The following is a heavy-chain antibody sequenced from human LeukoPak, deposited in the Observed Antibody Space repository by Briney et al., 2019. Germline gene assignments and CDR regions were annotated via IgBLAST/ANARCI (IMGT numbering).Heavy chain of an antibody. CDR3: ARGGWLLLSVFDY. CDR2: INHSGST. D-gene: IGHD3-22*01. V-gene: IGHV4-34*01. J-gene: IGHJ4*02. CDR1: GGSFSGYY. Sequence: SETLSLTCAVYGGSFSGYYWSWIRQPPGKGLEWIGEINHSGSTNYNPSLKSRVTISVDTSKNQFSLKLSSVTAADTAVYYCARGGWLLLSVFDYWGQGTLVTVSS.